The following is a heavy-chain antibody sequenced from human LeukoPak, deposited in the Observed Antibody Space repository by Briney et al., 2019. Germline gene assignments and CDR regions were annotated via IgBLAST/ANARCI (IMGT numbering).Heavy chain of an antibody. V-gene: IGHV4-39*01. Sequence: SETLSLTCTVSGGSITSNSYSWGWIRQPPGKGLQWIVTLSHAGTNYYNPSLKSRVTMPVDRSKNQFSLKLTSVTATDTAVYYCARLRGGVQLWGGWGQGTLVTVSS. CDR3: ARLRGGVQLWGG. CDR1: GGSITSNSYS. D-gene: IGHD5-18*01. CDR2: LSHAGTN. J-gene: IGHJ4*02.